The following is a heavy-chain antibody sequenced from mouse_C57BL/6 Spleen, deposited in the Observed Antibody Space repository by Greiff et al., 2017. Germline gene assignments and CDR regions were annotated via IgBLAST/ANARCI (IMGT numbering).Heavy chain of an antibody. CDR3: ARGGSSDWFAY. CDR1: GFTFSDYG. Sequence: VQLKESGGGLVKPGGSLKLSCAASGFTFSDYGMHWVRQAPEKGLEWVAYISSGSSTIYYADTVKGRFTISRDNAKNTLFLQMTSLRSEDTAMYYCARGGSSDWFAYWGQGTLVTVSA. V-gene: IGHV5-17*01. D-gene: IGHD1-1*01. CDR2: ISSGSSTI. J-gene: IGHJ3*01.